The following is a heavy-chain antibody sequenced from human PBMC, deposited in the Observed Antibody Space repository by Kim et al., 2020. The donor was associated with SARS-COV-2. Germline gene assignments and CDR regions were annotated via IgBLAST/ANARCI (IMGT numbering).Heavy chain of an antibody. J-gene: IGHJ4*02. D-gene: IGHD3-22*01. V-gene: IGHV3-15*01. Sequence: KGRFTISRDDSQNTLYLQMNSLKTENTAVYYCTTNSKYYYDSSGYYYLDYWGQGTLVTVSS. CDR3: TTNSKYYYDSSGYYYLDY.